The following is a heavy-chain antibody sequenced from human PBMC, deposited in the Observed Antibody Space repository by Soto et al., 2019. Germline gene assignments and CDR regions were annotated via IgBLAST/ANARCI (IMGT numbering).Heavy chain of an antibody. D-gene: IGHD6-13*01. Sequence: SSMKVSCKASAYDFNTYSINWVRQAPGQGLEWMGSIFPYTGDTHYAQNLKARFTMTRDTSTNTAYMDLARLQFDDTAVYYCARGGFSSSWRLDYWG. V-gene: IGHV1-18*04. J-gene: IGHJ4*01. CDR3: ARGGFSSSWRLDY. CDR1: AYDFNTYS. CDR2: IFPYTGDT.